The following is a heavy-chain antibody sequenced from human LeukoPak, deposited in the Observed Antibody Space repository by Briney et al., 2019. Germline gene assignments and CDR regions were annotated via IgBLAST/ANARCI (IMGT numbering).Heavy chain of an antibody. CDR2: VYSGGST. D-gene: IGHD6-13*01. CDR1: GFTFGDYA. V-gene: IGHV3-66*01. J-gene: IGHJ4*02. Sequence: PGGSLRLSCTASGFTFGDYAMSWFRQAPGKGLEWVSVVYSGGSTYYADSVKGRFTISRDNFKNTLFLQMNNLRAEDTAVYYCARTTMAAPDSSGDLYFDFWGQGTLVTVSS. CDR3: ARTTMAAPDSSGDLYFDF.